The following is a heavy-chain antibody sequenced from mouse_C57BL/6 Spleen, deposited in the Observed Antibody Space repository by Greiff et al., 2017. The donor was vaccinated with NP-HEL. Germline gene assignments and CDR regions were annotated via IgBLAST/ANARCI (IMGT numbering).Heavy chain of an antibody. Sequence: EVQGVESGGGLVKPGGSLKLSCAASGFTFSSYAMSWVRQTPEKRLEWVATISDGGSYTYYPDNVKGRFTISRDNAKNNLYLQMSHLKSEDTAMYYCARDSIITTVWYFDVWGTGTTVTVSS. J-gene: IGHJ1*03. CDR1: GFTFSSYA. V-gene: IGHV5-4*01. CDR3: ARDSIITTVWYFDV. D-gene: IGHD1-1*01. CDR2: ISDGGSYT.